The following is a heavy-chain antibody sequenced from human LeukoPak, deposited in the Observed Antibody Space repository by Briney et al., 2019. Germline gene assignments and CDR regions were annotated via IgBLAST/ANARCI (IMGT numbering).Heavy chain of an antibody. Sequence: SETLSLTCTVSGGSISSYYWSWLRQPAGKGLEWIGRIYTSGSTNYNPSLKSRVTISVDTSKNQFSLKLSSVTAADTAVYYCARDRGTMVRGVNIPHDAFDIWGQGTMVTVSS. CDR2: IYTSGST. V-gene: IGHV4-4*07. J-gene: IGHJ3*02. CDR1: GGSISSYY. CDR3: ARDRGTMVRGVNIPHDAFDI. D-gene: IGHD3-10*01.